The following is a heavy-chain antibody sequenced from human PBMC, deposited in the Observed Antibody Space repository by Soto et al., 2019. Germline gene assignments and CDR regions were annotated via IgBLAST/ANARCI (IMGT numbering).Heavy chain of an antibody. CDR3: ARAPGGITIFGVVPNYYYMDV. D-gene: IGHD3-3*01. V-gene: IGHV1-18*01. Sequence: ASVTVSCTASGYTFTSYGISWVRQAPGQGLEWMGWISAYNGNTNYAQKLQGRVTMTTDTSTSTAYMELRSLRSDDTAVYYCARAPGGITIFGVVPNYYYMDVWGKGTTVTVSS. CDR2: ISAYNGNT. J-gene: IGHJ6*03. CDR1: GYTFTSYG.